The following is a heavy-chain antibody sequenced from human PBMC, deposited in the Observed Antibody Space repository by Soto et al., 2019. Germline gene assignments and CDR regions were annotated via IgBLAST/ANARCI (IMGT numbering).Heavy chain of an antibody. CDR3: ARDRGEDYGDIGCWFDP. D-gene: IGHD4-17*01. CDR2: IYYSGGT. V-gene: IGHV4-59*01. CDR1: GGSISSYY. J-gene: IGHJ5*02. Sequence: QVQLHESGPGLVKPSETLSLTCTVSGGSISSYYWSWIRQPPGKGLEWIGYIYYSGGTNYNPSLKSRVTISVATSKNQLSLKLCSVTAADTAVYYCARDRGEDYGDIGCWFDPWGQGTLVTVSS.